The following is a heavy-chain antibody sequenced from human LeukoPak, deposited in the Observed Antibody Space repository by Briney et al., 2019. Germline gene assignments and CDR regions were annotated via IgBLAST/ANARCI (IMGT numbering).Heavy chain of an antibody. V-gene: IGHV4-59*01. CDR1: GGSISIYY. CDR2: TYNSGST. J-gene: IGHJ5*02. CDR3: ARAWSATVTRFDP. Sequence: PSETLSLTCTVSGGSISIYYWSWIRQPPGKGLEWIGYTYNSGSTNYNPSLKSRVTISVDTSKNQFSLKLSSVTAADTAVYYCARAWSATVTRFDPWGQGTLVTVSS. D-gene: IGHD4-17*01.